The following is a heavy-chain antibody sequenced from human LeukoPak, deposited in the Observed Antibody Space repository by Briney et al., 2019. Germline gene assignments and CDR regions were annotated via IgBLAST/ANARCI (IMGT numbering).Heavy chain of an antibody. D-gene: IGHD1-1*01. V-gene: IGHV3-7*01. CDR3: AIWTSGNY. Sequence: TGGSLRLSCAASQFTFNDSCMNWVRQAPGKGLEWVANMDPTGSQKRYVDSVRGRFTISKDNPGASLYLHMHSLTAEDTAIYYCAIWTSGNYWGQGTLVTVSS. CDR1: QFTFNDSC. CDR2: MDPTGSQK. J-gene: IGHJ4*02.